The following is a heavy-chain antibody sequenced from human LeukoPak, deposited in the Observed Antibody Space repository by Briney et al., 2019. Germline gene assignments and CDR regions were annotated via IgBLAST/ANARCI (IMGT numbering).Heavy chain of an antibody. D-gene: IGHD1-1*01. CDR2: ISSSGSTI. J-gene: IGHJ4*02. CDR3: ARDSRADGTYYFDY. Sequence: GGSLRLSCAASGFTFSSFEMNWVRQAPGKGLEWVSYISSSGSTIYYADSVKGRFTISRDNAKNSLYLQMNSLRAEDTAVYYCARDSRADGTYYFDYWGQGTLVTVSS. V-gene: IGHV3-48*03. CDR1: GFTFSSFE.